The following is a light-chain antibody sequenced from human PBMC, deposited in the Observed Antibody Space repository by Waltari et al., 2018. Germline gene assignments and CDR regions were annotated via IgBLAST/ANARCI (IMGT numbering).Light chain of an antibody. V-gene: IGKV3-15*01. CDR1: QSVRSD. CDR3: QQYNNWPLT. Sequence: EIVVTQSPATLSVSLGERATLSCRASQSVRSDVAWYRQKPGQAPSLLIYGASTRATGVSARFSGSGSGTEFTLTITSLQSEDSAVYFCQQYNNWPLTFGGGTKVEIK. J-gene: IGKJ4*01. CDR2: GAS.